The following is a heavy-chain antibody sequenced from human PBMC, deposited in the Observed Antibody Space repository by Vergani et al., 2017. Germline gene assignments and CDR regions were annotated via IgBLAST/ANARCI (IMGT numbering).Heavy chain of an antibody. CDR3: ARVYSSGWDPSSGYFDY. V-gene: IGHV4-39*01. CDR2: IYYSGST. J-gene: IGHJ4*02. CDR1: GGSISSSSYY. Sequence: QLQLQESGPGLVKPSETLSLTCTVSGGSISSSSYYWGWIRQPPGKGLEWIGSIYYSGSTYYNQSLKSRVTISVDTSKNQFSLKLSSVTAADTAVYYCARVYSSGWDPSSGYFDYWGQGTLVTVSS. D-gene: IGHD6-19*01.